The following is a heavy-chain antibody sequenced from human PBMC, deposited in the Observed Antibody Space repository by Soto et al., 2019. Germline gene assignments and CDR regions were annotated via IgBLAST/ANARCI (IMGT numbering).Heavy chain of an antibody. Sequence: SETLSLTCTFTCGSMTSGDQYWTWIRHRPGEGLEWFGYINHRGSLYYNPSLKSRVSMSVDTSKNQFSLNLSSVTAADTAVYYCARELPQRQGRNMDVWGQGTTVTVSS. J-gene: IGHJ6*02. CDR3: ARELPQRQGRNMDV. D-gene: IGHD1-1*01. V-gene: IGHV4-31*03. CDR2: INHRGSL. CDR1: CGSMTSGDQY.